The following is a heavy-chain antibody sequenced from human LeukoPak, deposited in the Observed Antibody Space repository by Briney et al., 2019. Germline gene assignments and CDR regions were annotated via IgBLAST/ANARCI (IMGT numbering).Heavy chain of an antibody. CDR3: VRDCSSASLSSGCYYAMDV. CDR2: IKQDGSEK. J-gene: IGHJ6*04. Sequence: GGSLRLSCAASGFTFTDYWMTWVRQAPGKGLGWVAHIKQDGSEKYYVDSLKGRFTISRDNAKNSLFLQMNSLRAEDAAVYYCVRDCSSASLSSGCYYAMDVWGKGTRVTVSS. V-gene: IGHV3-7*03. D-gene: IGHD2-2*01. CDR1: GFTFTDYW.